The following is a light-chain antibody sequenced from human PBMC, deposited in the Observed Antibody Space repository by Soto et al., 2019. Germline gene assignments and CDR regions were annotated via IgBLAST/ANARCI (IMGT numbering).Light chain of an antibody. CDR2: GAS. V-gene: IGKV3-20*01. CDR3: QQYGGSPRT. CDR1: QSVSSTY. J-gene: IGKJ1*01. Sequence: EIVLTQSPGTLSLSPGERATLSCRASQSVSSTYLGWYQQKPGQAPRLLIYGASSRATGIPDRFTGSGSGTDFTLTISRLEPEDFVVYYCQQYGGSPRTFGQGTKVDIK.